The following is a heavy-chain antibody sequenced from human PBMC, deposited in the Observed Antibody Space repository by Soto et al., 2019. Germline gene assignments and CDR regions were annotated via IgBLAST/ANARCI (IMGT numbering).Heavy chain of an antibody. CDR2: IYYSGST. CDR1: GGSISSSSYY. Sequence: QLQLQESGPGLVKPSETLSLTCTVSGGSISSSSYYWGWIRQPPGKGLEWIGSIYYSGSTYYNPCLKSRVTLSVDTSKNQFPLKLSSVTSADTAVYYCARPSGSYLYYFDYWGQGTLVTVSS. J-gene: IGHJ4*02. V-gene: IGHV4-39*01. CDR3: ARPSGSYLYYFDY. D-gene: IGHD1-26*01.